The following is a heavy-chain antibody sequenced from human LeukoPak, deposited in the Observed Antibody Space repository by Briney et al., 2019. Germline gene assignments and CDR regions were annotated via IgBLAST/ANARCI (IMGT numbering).Heavy chain of an antibody. CDR2: IYYSGST. CDR1: GGSISSYY. Sequence: SETLSLTCTVSGGSISSYYWSWIRQPPGKGLEWIGYIYYSGSTNYNPSLKSRVTISVDTSKNQFSLKLSSVTAADTAVYYCARHGLYQLLDIDYWGQGTLVTVSS. CDR3: ARHGLYQLLDIDY. J-gene: IGHJ4*02. D-gene: IGHD2-2*01. V-gene: IGHV4-59*08.